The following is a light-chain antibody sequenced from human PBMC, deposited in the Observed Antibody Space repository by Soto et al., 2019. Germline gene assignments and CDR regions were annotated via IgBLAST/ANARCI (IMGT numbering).Light chain of an antibody. J-gene: IGLJ2*01. Sequence: QSVLTQAPSASASLGASVKLTCTLSSGHSSYAIAWHQQQPEKGPRYLMKLNSDGRHSKGDGIPDRFSGSSSGAERYLTISSLQSEDEADYYCQTWDTGARVVFGGGTQLTVL. V-gene: IGLV4-69*01. CDR2: LNSDGRH. CDR1: SGHSSYA. CDR3: QTWDTGARVV.